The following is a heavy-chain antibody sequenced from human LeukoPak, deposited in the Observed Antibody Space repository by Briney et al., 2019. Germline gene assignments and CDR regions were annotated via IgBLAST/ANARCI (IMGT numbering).Heavy chain of an antibody. CDR3: AREGIVVIPAGYSYQIDS. J-gene: IGHJ4*02. CDR1: GYSISSGYY. CDR2: IYHSGNT. Sequence: SETLSLTCSVSGYSISSGYYWGWIRQPPGKGLEWIGTIYHSGNTYYNPSLKSRVTISVDTSKNQFSLKLSSVTAADTAVYYCAREGIVVIPAGYSYQIDSWGQGTLVTVSS. D-gene: IGHD2-2*01. V-gene: IGHV4-38-2*02.